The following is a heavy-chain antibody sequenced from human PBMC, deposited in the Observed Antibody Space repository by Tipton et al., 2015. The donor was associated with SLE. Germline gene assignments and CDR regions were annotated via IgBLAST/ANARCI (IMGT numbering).Heavy chain of an antibody. CDR1: GGSISSGSYY. CDR2: IYYSGST. D-gene: IGHD4-11*01. Sequence: TLSLTCTVSGGSISSGSYYWSWIRQPPGKGLEWLGYIYYSGSTYYNPSLKSRVTISVDTSKNQFSLKLSSVTAADTAVYYCASCVTTDYFDYWGQGTLVTVSS. V-gene: IGHV4-31*03. J-gene: IGHJ4*02. CDR3: ASCVTTDYFDY.